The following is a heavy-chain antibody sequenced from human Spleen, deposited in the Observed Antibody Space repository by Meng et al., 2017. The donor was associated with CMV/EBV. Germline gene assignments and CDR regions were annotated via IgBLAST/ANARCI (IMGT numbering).Heavy chain of an antibody. CDR3: ARRWIGGTTYDY. V-gene: IGHV1-69*10. D-gene: IGHD1-7*01. CDR2: IIPMLGRA. Sequence: WKASGGTFSSFGFTWVRQATGQTCEWMGAIIPMLGRANYAQKFQDRVTMTADKSTSTVYLELSGLRSEDTAVYYCARRWIGGTTYDYWGQGTLVTVSS. J-gene: IGHJ4*02. CDR1: GGTFSSFG.